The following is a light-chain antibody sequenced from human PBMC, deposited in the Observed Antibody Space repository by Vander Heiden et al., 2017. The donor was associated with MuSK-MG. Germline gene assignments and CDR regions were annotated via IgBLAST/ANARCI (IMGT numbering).Light chain of an antibody. CDR3: QQRSNWQLT. CDR1: QSVSSY. Sequence: DIVLTQSPATLSLSPGERATLSCRASQSVSSYLAWYQQKPGQAPRLLIYDASNRATGIPARFSGSGSGTDFTLTISSLEPEDFAVYYCQQRSNWQLTFGGWTKVEIK. CDR2: DAS. V-gene: IGKV3-11*01. J-gene: IGKJ4*01.